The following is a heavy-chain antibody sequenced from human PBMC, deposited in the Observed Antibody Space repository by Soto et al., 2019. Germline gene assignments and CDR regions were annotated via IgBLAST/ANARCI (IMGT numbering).Heavy chain of an antibody. Sequence: AETLSLTCTVSGCSISSSSYYWGWIRQPPGRGLEWIGSIYYSGSTYYNPSLKRRVTISVDTSKNQFSLKLSSVTAADTAVYYCARHRMIYTLFDYWGQGTLVTVS. CDR2: IYYSGST. V-gene: IGHV4-39*01. CDR1: GCSISSSSYY. D-gene: IGHD2-2*02. J-gene: IGHJ4*02. CDR3: ARHRMIYTLFDY.